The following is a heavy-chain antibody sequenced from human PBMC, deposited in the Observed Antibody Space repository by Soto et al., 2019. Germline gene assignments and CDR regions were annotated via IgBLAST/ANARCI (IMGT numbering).Heavy chain of an antibody. CDR1: GFTFSGLG. Sequence: QVQLVESGGGVVQPGRSLRLSCAASGFTFSGLGMHWVRQAPGKGLEWVAVIRYDGSNIYYADAVKGRFTISRDNSKDTLYLQMNSLRADDTAVYYCARGGVGHTTSFGYFDYWGQGTLVTVSS. CDR3: ARGGVGHTTSFGYFDY. D-gene: IGHD1-26*01. J-gene: IGHJ4*02. V-gene: IGHV3-33*01. CDR2: IRYDGSNI.